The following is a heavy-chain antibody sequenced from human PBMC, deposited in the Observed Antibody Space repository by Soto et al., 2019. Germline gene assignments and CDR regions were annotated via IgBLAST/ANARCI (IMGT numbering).Heavy chain of an antibody. D-gene: IGHD6-6*01. Sequence: SETLSLTFTVSGASVNSDFYYWSWIRQPPGKGLEWIGYIYYTGSTNYNPSLKSRVTISLDTSRNQFSLKLSSVTAADTAVFYCAREYSNSPEAFDYWGQGALVTVSS. V-gene: IGHV4-61*01. CDR3: AREYSNSPEAFDY. CDR2: IYYTGST. CDR1: GASVNSDFYY. J-gene: IGHJ4*02.